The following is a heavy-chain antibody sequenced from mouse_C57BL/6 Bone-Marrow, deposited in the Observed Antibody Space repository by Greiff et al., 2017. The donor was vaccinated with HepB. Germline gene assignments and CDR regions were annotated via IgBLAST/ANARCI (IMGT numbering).Heavy chain of an antibody. Sequence: LQESGAELVRPGASVKMSCKASGYTFTSYNMHWVKQTPRQGLEWIGAIYPGNGDTSYNQKFKGKATLTVDKSSSTAYMQLSSLTSEDSAVYFCARSGIGFDYYGSSYAMDYWGQGTSVTVSS. CDR1: GYTFTSYN. CDR3: ARSGIGFDYYGSSYAMDY. D-gene: IGHD1-1*01. V-gene: IGHV1-12*01. CDR2: IYPGNGDT. J-gene: IGHJ4*01.